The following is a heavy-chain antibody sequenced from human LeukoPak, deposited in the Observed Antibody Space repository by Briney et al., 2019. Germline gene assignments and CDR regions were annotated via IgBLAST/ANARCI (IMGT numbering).Heavy chain of an antibody. Sequence: PSETLSLTCTVSGGSISSSSYYWGWIRQPPGKGLEWIGSIYYSGSTYYNPSLKSRVTISVDTSKNQFSLKLSSVTAADTAVYYCARGDGSYHYYYMDVWGKGTTVTIS. CDR1: GGSISSSSYY. V-gene: IGHV4-39*01. CDR3: ARGDGSYHYYYMDV. D-gene: IGHD3-10*01. CDR2: IYYSGST. J-gene: IGHJ6*03.